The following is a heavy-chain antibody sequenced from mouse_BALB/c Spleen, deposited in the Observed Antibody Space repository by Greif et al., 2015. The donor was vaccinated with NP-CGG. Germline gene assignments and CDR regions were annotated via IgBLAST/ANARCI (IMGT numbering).Heavy chain of an antibody. Sequence: EVKLMESGGGLVKPGGSLKLSCAASGFAFSSYDMSWVRQTPEKRLEWVAYISSGGGSTYYPDTVKGRFTISRDNAKNTLYLQMSSLKSEDTAMYYCASHFYDYDDAMDYWGQGTSVTVSS. D-gene: IGHD2-4*01. CDR1: GFAFSSYD. CDR3: ASHFYDYDDAMDY. J-gene: IGHJ4*01. V-gene: IGHV5-12-1*01. CDR2: ISSGGGST.